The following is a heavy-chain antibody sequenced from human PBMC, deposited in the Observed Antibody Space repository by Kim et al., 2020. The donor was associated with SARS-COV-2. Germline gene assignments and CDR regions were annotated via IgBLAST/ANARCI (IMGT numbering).Heavy chain of an antibody. D-gene: IGHD2-15*01. CDR2: ISHDGSKE. Sequence: GGSLRLSCAASGFTFSNYAMHWVRQAPGKGLEWMAVISHDGSKEYYGDSVKGRFTISRDNSRNTLSLQMNSLRGEDTAVYSCVKDREYCSGGTCYNGILDPWGQGTLVTVSS. V-gene: IGHV3-30*18. J-gene: IGHJ5*02. CDR1: GFTFSNYA. CDR3: VKDREYCSGGTCYNGILDP.